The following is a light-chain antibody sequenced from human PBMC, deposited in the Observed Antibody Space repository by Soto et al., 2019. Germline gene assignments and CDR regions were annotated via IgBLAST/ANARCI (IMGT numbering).Light chain of an antibody. CDR3: QQYNNWPPIT. Sequence: EIVVTQSPATLSVSPGERATLSCRVSQSVDGHLAWYQQRPGQAPRLLIYGASTRATGIPARFSGSGSGTEFTLTISSLQSEDFAVYYCQQYNNWPPITFGQGARLEI. CDR1: QSVDGH. V-gene: IGKV3-15*01. CDR2: GAS. J-gene: IGKJ5*01.